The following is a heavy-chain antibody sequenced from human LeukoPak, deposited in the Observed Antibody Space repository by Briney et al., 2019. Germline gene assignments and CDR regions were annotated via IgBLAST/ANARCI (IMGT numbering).Heavy chain of an antibody. V-gene: IGHV3-7*01. CDR2: IKQDGSEK. J-gene: IGHJ4*02. D-gene: IGHD3-22*01. CDR1: GFTFSLYW. Sequence: GGSLRLSCEASGFTFSLYWMSWVRQAPGKGLEWVANIKQDGSEKYYVDSVKGRFTISRDNAKNSLYLQMNSLRADDTAVYYCARDGDTSGYTDWGQGTLVTVSS. CDR3: ARDGDTSGYTD.